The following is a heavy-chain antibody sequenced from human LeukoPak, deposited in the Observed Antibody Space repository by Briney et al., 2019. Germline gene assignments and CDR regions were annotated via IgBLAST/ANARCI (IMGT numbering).Heavy chain of an antibody. CDR2: IKQDGSEK. CDR3: ARDEYLGVPAAIKVY. Sequence: PGGSLRLSCAASGFTFSSYWMSWVRQAPGKGLEWVANIKQDGSEKYYADSVKGRFTISRDNAKNSLYLQMNSLRAEDTAVYYCARDEYLGVPAAIKVYWGQGTLVTVSS. D-gene: IGHD2-2*01. J-gene: IGHJ4*02. CDR1: GFTFSSYW. V-gene: IGHV3-7*01.